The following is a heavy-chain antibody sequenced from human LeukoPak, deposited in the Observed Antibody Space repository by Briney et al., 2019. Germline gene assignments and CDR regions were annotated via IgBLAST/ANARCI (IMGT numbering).Heavy chain of an antibody. D-gene: IGHD5-18*01. J-gene: IGHJ4*02. V-gene: IGHV3-30*18. CDR1: GFTFSSYG. CDR2: ISYDGSNK. Sequence: GGSLRLSCAASGFTFSSYGMHWVRKAPGKGPEWVAVISYDGSNKYYADSVKGRFTISRDNTKNTLYLQMNSLRAEDTAVYYCAKARGYSSTVFDYWGQGTLVTVSS. CDR3: AKARGYSSTVFDY.